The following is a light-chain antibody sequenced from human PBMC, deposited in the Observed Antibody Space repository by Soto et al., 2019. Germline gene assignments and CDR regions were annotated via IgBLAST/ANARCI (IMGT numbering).Light chain of an antibody. CDR3: QSYDSSLSGYV. V-gene: IGLV1-40*01. Sequence: QSVLTQPPSVSGAPGERVTISCTGSSSNIGAGSGVHWYQQLPGTAPKLLIYNDNKRPSGVPDRFSGSKSGTSASLAITGLQAEDEADYYCQSYDSSLSGYVFGTGTKATV. CDR2: NDN. J-gene: IGLJ1*01. CDR1: SSNIGAGSG.